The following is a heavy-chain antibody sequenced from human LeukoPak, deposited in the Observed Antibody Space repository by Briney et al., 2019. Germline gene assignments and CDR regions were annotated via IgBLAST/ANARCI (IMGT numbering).Heavy chain of an antibody. J-gene: IGHJ6*02. CDR1: GFTFSDYY. CDR3: ARGGRYGSGSYSPYYYYGMHV. D-gene: IGHD3-10*01. Sequence: GGSLRLSCAASGFTFSDYYMSWIRQAPGKGLEWVSYISSSGSTIYYADSVKGRFTISRDNAKNSLYLQMNSLRAEDTAVYYCARGGRYGSGSYSPYYYYGMHVWGQGTTVTVSS. V-gene: IGHV3-11*01. CDR2: ISSSGSTI.